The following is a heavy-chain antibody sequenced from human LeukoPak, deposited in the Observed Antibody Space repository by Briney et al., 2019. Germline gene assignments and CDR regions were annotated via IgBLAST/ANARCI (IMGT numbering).Heavy chain of an antibody. V-gene: IGHV4-59*12. D-gene: IGHD1-26*01. J-gene: IGHJ5*02. CDR3: ARDLGGSYPNWFDP. CDR2: IYYSGST. CDR1: GGSISNYY. Sequence: PSETLSLTCSVSGGSISNYYWSWIRQPPGKGLEWIGYIYYSGSTNYNPSLKSRVTMSVDTSKNQFSLKLSSVTAADTAVYYCARDLGGSYPNWFDPWGQGTLVTVSS.